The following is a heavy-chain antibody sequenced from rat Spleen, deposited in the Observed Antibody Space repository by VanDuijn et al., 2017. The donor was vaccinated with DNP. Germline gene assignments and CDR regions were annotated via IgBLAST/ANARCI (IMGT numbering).Heavy chain of an antibody. CDR2: ISPSGGST. V-gene: IGHV5-27*01. CDR3: TTEGDISSYWYFDF. J-gene: IGHJ1*01. D-gene: IGHD4-1*01. CDR1: GFTFSNYD. Sequence: EVQLVESGGGLVQPGRSLKLSCAASGFTFSNYDMAWVRQAPTKGLEWVASISPSGGSTDYRDSVKGRFTISRDNAKSSLYLQMDSLRSEDTATYYCTTEGDISSYWYFDFWGPGTMVTVSS.